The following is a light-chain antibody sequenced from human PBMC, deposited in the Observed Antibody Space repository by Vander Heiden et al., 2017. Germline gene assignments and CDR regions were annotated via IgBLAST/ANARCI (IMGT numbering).Light chain of an antibody. CDR2: AAS. CDR1: QSISSY. V-gene: IGKV1-39*01. Sequence: DIQMTQSPSALSASVGDQVTITCRASQSISSYLNWYHQKPGKAPKLLIYAASSLQSGVPSRFSGSGSGTDFTLTISSLQPEDFATYYCQQSYSTPLTFGGGTKVEIK. CDR3: QQSYSTPLT. J-gene: IGKJ4*01.